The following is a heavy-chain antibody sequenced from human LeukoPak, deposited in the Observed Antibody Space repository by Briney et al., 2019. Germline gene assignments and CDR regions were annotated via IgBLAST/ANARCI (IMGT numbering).Heavy chain of an antibody. CDR2: INPSGGST. J-gene: IGHJ4*02. D-gene: IGHD6-19*01. V-gene: IGHV1-46*01. CDR1: GYSFTGYY. CDR3: ARGSSSGWYDY. Sequence: ASVKVSCKASGYSFTGYYMHWVRQAPGQGLEWMGIINPSGGSTSYAQKFQGRVTMTRDTSTSTVYMELSSLRSEDTAVYYCARGSSSGWYDYWGQGTLVTVSS.